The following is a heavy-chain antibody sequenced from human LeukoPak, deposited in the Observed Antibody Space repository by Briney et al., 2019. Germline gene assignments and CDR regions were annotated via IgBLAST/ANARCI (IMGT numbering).Heavy chain of an antibody. CDR3: ARDSRYGDYNWFDP. Sequence: PSETLSLTCTVSGGSISSYYWSWIRQPPGKGLEWIGYIYYSGSTNYNPSLKSRVTISSDTSKNQFSLKLSSVTATDTAVYYCARDSRYGDYNWFDPWGQGTLVTVSS. D-gene: IGHD4-17*01. V-gene: IGHV4-59*01. CDR1: GGSISSYY. CDR2: IYYSGST. J-gene: IGHJ5*02.